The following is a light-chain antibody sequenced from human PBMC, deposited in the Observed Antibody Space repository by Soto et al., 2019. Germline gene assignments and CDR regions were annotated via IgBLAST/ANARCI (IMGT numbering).Light chain of an antibody. Sequence: QSVLTQPASVSGSPGQSITISCTGTSSEVGGYNYVSWYQQHPGKAPKLKIYDVSNRPSGVSNRFSGSKSGNTASLTISGLQAEDEADYYCSSYTSSSTYVFGTGTKVTVL. V-gene: IGLV2-14*03. CDR2: DVS. CDR3: SSYTSSSTYV. CDR1: SSEVGGYNY. J-gene: IGLJ1*01.